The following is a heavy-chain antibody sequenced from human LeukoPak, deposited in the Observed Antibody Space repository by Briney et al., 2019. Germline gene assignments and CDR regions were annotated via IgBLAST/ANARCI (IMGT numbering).Heavy chain of an antibody. CDR2: ITSSSSYI. J-gene: IGHJ4*02. D-gene: IGHD6-13*01. V-gene: IGHV3-21*01. CDR1: GFTFSTYN. CDR3: ARDYIAAADY. Sequence: GGSLRLSCAASGFTFSTYNMNWVRQAPGKGLEWVSSITSSSSYIYYADSVKGRFTISRDNAKNSVYLQLKNLRVEDTAVYYCARDYIAAADYWGQGTLVTVSS.